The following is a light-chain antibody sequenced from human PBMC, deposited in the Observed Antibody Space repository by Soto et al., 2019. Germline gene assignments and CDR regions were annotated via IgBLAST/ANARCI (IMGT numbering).Light chain of an antibody. J-gene: IGLJ1*01. Sequence: QSVLTQPPSVSGAPGQRVTISCTGSSSNIGADYDVSWYQHHPGKAPKFMMYEVNKRPSGVPDRFSGSKSGNTASLTISGLQADDEADYYCCSYAGSYTYVFGTGTKVTVL. V-gene: IGLV2-11*01. CDR1: SSNIGADYD. CDR3: CSYAGSYTYV. CDR2: EVN.